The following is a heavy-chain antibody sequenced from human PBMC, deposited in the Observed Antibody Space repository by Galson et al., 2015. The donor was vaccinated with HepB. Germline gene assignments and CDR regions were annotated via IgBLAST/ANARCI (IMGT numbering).Heavy chain of an antibody. Sequence: SLRLSCAASGFTFSSYSMNWVRQAPGKGLEWVSYINSSSSTIYYADSVKGRFTISRDNAKNSLYLQMNSLRAEDTAVYYCARVIRGYSGYDRGLDYWGQGTLVTVSS. J-gene: IGHJ4*02. CDR2: INSSSSTI. CDR1: GFTFSSYS. D-gene: IGHD5-12*01. CDR3: ARVIRGYSGYDRGLDY. V-gene: IGHV3-48*01.